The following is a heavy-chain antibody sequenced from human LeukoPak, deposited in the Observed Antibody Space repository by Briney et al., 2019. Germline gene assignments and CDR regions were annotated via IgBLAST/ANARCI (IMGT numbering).Heavy chain of an antibody. J-gene: IGHJ3*02. CDR2: IIPIFGTA. Sequence: SVKVSCKASGGTFSSYAISWVRQAPGQGLEWMGGIIPIFGTANYAQKFQGRVTITADESTSTAYMELSSLRSEDTAVYYCARDHKYYYGSGSSYDAFDIWGQGTMVTVSS. D-gene: IGHD3-10*01. CDR3: ARDHKYYYGSGSSYDAFDI. CDR1: GGTFSSYA. V-gene: IGHV1-69*13.